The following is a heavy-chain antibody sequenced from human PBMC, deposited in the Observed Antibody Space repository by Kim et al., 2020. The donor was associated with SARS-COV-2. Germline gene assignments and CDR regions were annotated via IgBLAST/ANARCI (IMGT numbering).Heavy chain of an antibody. CDR2: GSK. J-gene: IGHJ4*02. CDR3: ARKQLVLDY. D-gene: IGHD6-13*01. Sequence: GSKYSADSLKGRFTISRDNSKNTLYLQMNSLRAEDTAVYYCARKQLVLDYWGQGTLVTVAS. V-gene: IGHV3-23*01.